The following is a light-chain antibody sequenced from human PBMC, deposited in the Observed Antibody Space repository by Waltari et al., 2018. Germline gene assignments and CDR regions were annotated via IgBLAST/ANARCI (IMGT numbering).Light chain of an antibody. CDR1: SFHIPSTYT. CDR3: QSYDSGLNGLF. J-gene: IGLJ2*01. Sequence: QSVLTQPLSVSWAPGQRVTISCPRSSFHIPSTYTLNWYQQVPGRAPKLLIYDDSHRPSGVPDRFSGSKSGTSASLAITGLQAEDEAEYFCQSYDSGLNGLFFGGGTKVTVL. V-gene: IGLV1-40*01. CDR2: DDS.